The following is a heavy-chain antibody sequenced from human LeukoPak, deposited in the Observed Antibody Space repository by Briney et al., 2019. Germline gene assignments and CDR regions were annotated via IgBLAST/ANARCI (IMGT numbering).Heavy chain of an antibody. D-gene: IGHD4-23*01. CDR3: ARGGKATVVTM. CDR1: GGSINSYY. J-gene: IGHJ4*02. Sequence: PSGTLSLTCTVSGGSINSYYWSWIRQPAGKGLEWIGRIYSSGSTNYNPSLKSRVSMSVDTSKNQFSLKLTSVTAADTAVYYCARGGKATVVTMWGQGILVTVSS. CDR2: IYSSGST. V-gene: IGHV4-4*07.